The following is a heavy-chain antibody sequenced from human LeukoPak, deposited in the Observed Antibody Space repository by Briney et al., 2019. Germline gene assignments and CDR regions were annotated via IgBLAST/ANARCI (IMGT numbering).Heavy chain of an antibody. Sequence: PGGSLRLSCAASGFTFNNYATSWVRHAPGKGLEWVSAISGSGGSTYYADSVTGRFTISRDISKNTLYLQMNSLRAEDTAVYYCAKGVGIWFGEYIWFDPWGQGTLVTVSS. CDR3: AKGVGIWFGEYIWFDP. V-gene: IGHV3-23*01. CDR1: GFTFNNYA. J-gene: IGHJ5*02. CDR2: ISGSGGST. D-gene: IGHD3-10*01.